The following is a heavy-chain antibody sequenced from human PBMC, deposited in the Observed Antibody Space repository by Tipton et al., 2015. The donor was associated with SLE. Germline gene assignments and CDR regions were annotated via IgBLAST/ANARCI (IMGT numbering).Heavy chain of an antibody. CDR1: GYSISSGYY. J-gene: IGHJ4*02. CDR3: ARGKGRLGYFDY. Sequence: TLSLTCTVSGYSISSGYYWGWIRQPPGKGLEWIGSIYHSGSTYYNPSLKSRVTISVDTSKNQFSLKLSSVTAADTAVYYCARGKGRLGYFDYWGQGTLVTVSS. V-gene: IGHV4-38-2*02. CDR2: IYHSGST. D-gene: IGHD3-10*01.